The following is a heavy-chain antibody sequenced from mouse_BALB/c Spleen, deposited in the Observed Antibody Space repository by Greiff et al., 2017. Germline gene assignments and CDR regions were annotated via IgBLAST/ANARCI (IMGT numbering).Heavy chain of an antibody. CDR3: ARIYYGSSYYYAMDY. CDR2: ISSGGST. J-gene: IGHJ4*01. D-gene: IGHD1-1*01. V-gene: IGHV5-6-5*01. CDR1: GFTFSSYA. Sequence: EVKLMESGGGLVKPGGSLKLSCAASGFTFSSYAMSWVRQTPEKRLEWVASISSGGSTYYPDSVKGRFTISRDNARNILYLQMSSLRSEDTAMYYCARIYYGSSYYYAMDYWGQGTSVTVSS.